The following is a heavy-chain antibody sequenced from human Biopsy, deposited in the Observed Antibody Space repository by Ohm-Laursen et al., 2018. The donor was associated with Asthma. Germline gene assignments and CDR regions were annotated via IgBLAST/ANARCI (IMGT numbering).Heavy chain of an antibody. D-gene: IGHD3-22*01. V-gene: IGHV3-53*01. J-gene: IGHJ4*02. CDR1: GFAVSSDY. Sequence: SLRLSCAASGFAVSSDYMFWVRQAPGKGLEWVSVIYSGGTSHTADSVRGRFTISRDYSKNTLYLHMHSLRAEDTAVYYCARGDSSNWSHYYFDYWGQGTLVTVSS. CDR3: ARGDSSNWSHYYFDY. CDR2: IYSGGTS.